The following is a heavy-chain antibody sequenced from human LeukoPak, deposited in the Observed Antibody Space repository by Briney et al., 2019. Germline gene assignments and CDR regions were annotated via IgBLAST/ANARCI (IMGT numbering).Heavy chain of an antibody. Sequence: GGSLRLSCAASGFTFSSYAISWVRQAPGKGLDWVSTIRSSGGSTYYVDSVKGRFTISRDNSKNTLYLQMNSLRAEDTAVYYCTKINGDSSGYYYHQSYSWGQGTLVTVSS. V-gene: IGHV3-23*01. CDR1: GFTFSSYA. D-gene: IGHD3-22*01. CDR2: IRSSGGST. J-gene: IGHJ4*02. CDR3: TKINGDSSGYYYHQSYS.